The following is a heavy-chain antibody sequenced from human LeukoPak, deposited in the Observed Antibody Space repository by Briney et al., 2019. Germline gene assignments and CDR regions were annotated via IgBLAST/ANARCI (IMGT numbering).Heavy chain of an antibody. Sequence: PSETLSLTCTVSGDSISRSSFYWGWIRQPPGKGLEWIGSIYYSGSTYYNPSLKSRVIISVDTSKNQFSLKLSSLTAADTAVYYCASPGCYASGTYCHYYDYWGQGTLVTVSS. CDR2: IYYSGST. V-gene: IGHV4-39*01. CDR1: GDSISRSSFY. J-gene: IGHJ4*02. CDR3: ASPGCYASGTYCHYYDY. D-gene: IGHD3-10*01.